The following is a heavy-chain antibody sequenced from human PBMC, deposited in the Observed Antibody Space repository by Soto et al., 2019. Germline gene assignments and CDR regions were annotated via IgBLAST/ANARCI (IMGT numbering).Heavy chain of an antibody. J-gene: IGHJ4*02. V-gene: IGHV3-23*01. Sequence: EVQLLESGGGLVQPGGSLRLSCVTSGFILNSYAMTWLRQAPGKGLQWVAAISGGRDTTFYADFVKGRFTISRDSSRSTVYLQMNNLRAEDTAVYYCAKRPSLPGIVGATHFDYWGQGSLVTVSS. CDR1: GFILNSYA. CDR2: ISGGRDTT. CDR3: AKRPSLPGIVGATHFDY. D-gene: IGHD1-26*01.